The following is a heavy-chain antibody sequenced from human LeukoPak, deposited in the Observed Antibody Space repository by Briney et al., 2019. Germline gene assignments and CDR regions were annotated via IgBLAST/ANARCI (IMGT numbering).Heavy chain of an antibody. V-gene: IGHV4-34*01. CDR1: GGSFSGYY. CDR2: INHSGST. D-gene: IGHD6-19*01. CDR3: ATYSSGWSYFDY. J-gene: IGHJ4*02. Sequence: SETLSLTCAVYGGSFSGYYWSWIRQPPGKGLEWIGEINHSGSTNYNPSLKSRVTISVDTSKNQFSLKLGSVTAADTAVYYCATYSSGWSYFDYWGQGTLVTVSS.